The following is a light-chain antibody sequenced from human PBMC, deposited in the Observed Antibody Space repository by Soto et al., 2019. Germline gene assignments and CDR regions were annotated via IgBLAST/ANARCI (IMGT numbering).Light chain of an antibody. Sequence: QSVLTQPASVSGSPGQSITISCTGTSSDVGGYNYVSWYQQHPGKAPKLMVYDVSNRPSGVSNRFSGSKSGNTASLTISGLQAEDEADYYCSSYTSSSTPHVFGTGTKVTVL. J-gene: IGLJ1*01. CDR2: DVS. CDR3: SSYTSSSTPHV. V-gene: IGLV2-14*01. CDR1: SSDVGGYNY.